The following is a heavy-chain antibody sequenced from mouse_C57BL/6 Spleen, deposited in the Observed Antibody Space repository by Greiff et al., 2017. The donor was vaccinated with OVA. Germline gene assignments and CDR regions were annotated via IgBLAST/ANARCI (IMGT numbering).Heavy chain of an antibody. CDR1: GFTFSDYY. V-gene: IGHV5-16*01. Sequence: EVKLVESEGGLVQPGSSMKLSCTASGFTFSDYYMAWVRQVPEKGLEWVANINYDGSSTYYLDSLKSRFIISGDNAKNILYLQMSSLKSEDTATYYCAREYGGGYFDYWGQGTTLTVSS. CDR3: AREYGGGYFDY. CDR2: INYDGSST. J-gene: IGHJ2*01. D-gene: IGHD1-1*02.